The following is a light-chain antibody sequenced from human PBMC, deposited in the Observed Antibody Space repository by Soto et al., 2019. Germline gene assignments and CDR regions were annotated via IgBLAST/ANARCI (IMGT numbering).Light chain of an antibody. V-gene: IGLV3-21*02. Sequence: SYELTQPPSVSVAPGQTARITCGGTNIGSKGVHWYQQKPGQAPVLVVYDDSDRPSGIPERFSGSNSGNTATLTISRVEAGDEADYYCQVWDSSSDPYVFGTGTKLTVL. CDR1: NIGSKG. J-gene: IGLJ1*01. CDR3: QVWDSSSDPYV. CDR2: DDS.